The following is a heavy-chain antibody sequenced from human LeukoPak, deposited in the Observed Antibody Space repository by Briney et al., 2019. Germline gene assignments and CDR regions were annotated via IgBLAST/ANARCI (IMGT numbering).Heavy chain of an antibody. Sequence: GGSLRLSCTSSGFTFREFAVSWFRPAPGKGLEWIGFIRSSIYGGTPKAAASVKGRFIFSRDDSKGVAYLRMYSLKTEDTAVYYCSGEWGNGNDLRPDYWGQGTLVTVSS. CDR3: SGEWGNGNDLRPDY. CDR2: IRSSIYGGTP. CDR1: GFTFREFA. D-gene: IGHD1-1*01. J-gene: IGHJ4*02. V-gene: IGHV3-49*03.